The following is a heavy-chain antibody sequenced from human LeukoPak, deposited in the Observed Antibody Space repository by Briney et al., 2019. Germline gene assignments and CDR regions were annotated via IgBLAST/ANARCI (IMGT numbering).Heavy chain of an antibody. V-gene: IGHV4-39*01. D-gene: IGHD1-26*01. CDR2: YSDSVTT. CDR1: GGSISTSSYY. J-gene: IGHJ4*02. Sequence: SETLSLTCTVSGGSISTSSYYWAWIRQPPGKGLEWISSYSDSVTTYYNPSLKSRVTISVDTSKNQFSLKLSSVTAADTAIYYCARHLRGATIYFDYWGQGTLVTVS. CDR3: ARHLRGATIYFDY.